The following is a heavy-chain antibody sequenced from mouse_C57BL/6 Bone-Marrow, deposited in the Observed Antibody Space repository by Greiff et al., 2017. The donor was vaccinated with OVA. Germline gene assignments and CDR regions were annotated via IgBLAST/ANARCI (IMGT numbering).Heavy chain of an antibody. CDR3: ARIYGYDGTSIAY. D-gene: IGHD2-2*01. CDR2: INPSSGYT. Sequence: QVQLQQSGAELVKPGASVKMSCKASGYTFTSYWMHWVHQRPGQGLEWIGYINPSSGYTNYNQKFKGKATLTRDKSYSTAYMQLSSLTSEDSAVFDGARIYGYDGTSIAYWGQGTLVTVSA. V-gene: IGHV1-4*01. J-gene: IGHJ3*01. CDR1: GYTFTSYW.